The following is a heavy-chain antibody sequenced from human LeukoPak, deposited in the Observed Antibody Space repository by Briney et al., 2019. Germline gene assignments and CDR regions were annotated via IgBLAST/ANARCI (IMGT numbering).Heavy chain of an antibody. CDR2: ISGAGDRT. D-gene: IGHD1-26*01. V-gene: IGHV3-23*01. CDR1: GITFSTFA. CDR3: AKGHSAIGTGFDF. Sequence: GGSLILSCAASGITFSTFAMTWVRQAPGRGLECVSVISGAGDRTYYAETVRGRFTVSRDNSKNSLYLQMNSLRAEDTAVYYCAKGHSAIGTGFDFWGQGTLVTVSS. J-gene: IGHJ4*02.